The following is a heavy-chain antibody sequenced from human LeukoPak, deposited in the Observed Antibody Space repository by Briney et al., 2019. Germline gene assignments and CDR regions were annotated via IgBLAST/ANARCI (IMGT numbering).Heavy chain of an antibody. V-gene: IGHV3-33*06. CDR3: AKGISSYYYYYMDV. J-gene: IGHJ6*03. Sequence: GRSLRLSCAASGFTFSSYGMHWVRQAPGKGLEWVAVIWYDGSNKYYADSVKGRFTISRDNSKNTLYLQMNSLRAEDTAVYYCAKGISSYYYYYMDVWGKGTTVTVSS. CDR2: IWYDGSNK. CDR1: GFTFSSYG.